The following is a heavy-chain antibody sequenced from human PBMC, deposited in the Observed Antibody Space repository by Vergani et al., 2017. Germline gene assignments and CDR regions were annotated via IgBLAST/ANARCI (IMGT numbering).Heavy chain of an antibody. J-gene: IGHJ6*02. CDR3: ARGRRSAGTLPYYYYYGMDV. CDR2: INTNTGNP. Sequence: QVQLVQSGSELKKPGASGKVSGKAFGYTLTSYAMNWVRQAPGKGLEWMGWINTNTGNPTYAQSFTGRFVFSLDTSVSTAYLQISSLKAEDTAEYYCARGRRSAGTLPYYYYYGMDVWGQGTTVTVSS. CDR1: GYTLTSYA. V-gene: IGHV7-4-1*02. D-gene: IGHD3-10*01.